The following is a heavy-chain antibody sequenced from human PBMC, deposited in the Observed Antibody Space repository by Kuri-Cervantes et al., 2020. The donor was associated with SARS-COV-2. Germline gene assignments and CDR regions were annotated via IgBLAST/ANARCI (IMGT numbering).Heavy chain of an antibody. V-gene: IGHV3-33*03. Sequence: GGSLRLSCAASGFTFSSYGMHWVRQAPGKGLEWVAVIWYDGSNKYYADSVKGRFTIFRDNSKNTLYLQMNSLRAEDTAVYYCAKDGCSSTSCYMGYYFDYWGQGTLVTVSS. CDR2: IWYDGSNK. J-gene: IGHJ4*02. CDR1: GFTFSSYG. CDR3: AKDGCSSTSCYMGYYFDY. D-gene: IGHD2-2*02.